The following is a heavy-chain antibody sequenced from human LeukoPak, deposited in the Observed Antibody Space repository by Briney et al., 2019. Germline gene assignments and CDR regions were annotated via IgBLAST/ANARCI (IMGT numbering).Heavy chain of an antibody. CDR1: GFTFSNAW. CDR3: ARDPGGYPDY. J-gene: IGHJ4*02. D-gene: IGHD5-12*01. Sequence: GGSLRLSCAASGFTFSNAWMSWVRQAPGKGLEWVGRIKSKTDGGTTDYAAPVKGRFTISRDDSKNTLYLQMNSLRAEDTAVYYCARDPGGYPDYWGQGTLVTVSS. V-gene: IGHV3-15*01. CDR2: IKSKTDGGTT.